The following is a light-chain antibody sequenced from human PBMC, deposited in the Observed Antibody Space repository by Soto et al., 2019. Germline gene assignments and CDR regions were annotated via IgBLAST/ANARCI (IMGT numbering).Light chain of an antibody. CDR1: QSISSY. CDR2: AAS. CDR3: QHSYSTPIT. V-gene: IGKV1-39*01. Sequence: DIQMTQSPSSLSASVGDRVTITCRASQSISSYLNWYQQKPGKAPKLLIYAASSLQSGVPSRFSGSGSGTDFTLTISSLQPEDFATYYCQHSYSTPITFGPGTKVYIK. J-gene: IGKJ3*01.